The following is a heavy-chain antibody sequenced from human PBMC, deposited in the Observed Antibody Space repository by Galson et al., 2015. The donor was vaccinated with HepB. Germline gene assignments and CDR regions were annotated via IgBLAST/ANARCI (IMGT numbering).Heavy chain of an antibody. CDR3: AKEGSPSHYNNAMDV. CDR1: GFTVSSNY. J-gene: IGHJ6*02. V-gene: IGHV3-30*18. Sequence: SLRLSCAASGFTVSSNYMSWVRQAPGKGLQWVALISYDGSNKYYADSVKGRFTISRDNSKNTLFLQMNSLRAEDAAVYYCAKEGSPSHYNNAMDVWGQGTTVTVSS. D-gene: IGHD3-9*01. CDR2: ISYDGSNK.